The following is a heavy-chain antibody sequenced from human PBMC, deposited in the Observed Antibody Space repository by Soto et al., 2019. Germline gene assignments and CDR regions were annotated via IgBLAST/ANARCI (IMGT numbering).Heavy chain of an antibody. CDR2: IFATSTTI. D-gene: IGHD3-9*01. CDR3: ARDKDWAFDY. V-gene: IGHV3-48*04. Sequence: GGSLRLSCVASGFTFSSFSMVWVRQAPGKGLEWISYIFATSTTIYYADSVKGRFTVSRDNTQNSLFLLMNSLRAEDTAIYYCARDKDWAFDYWGQGTLVTVS. J-gene: IGHJ4*02. CDR1: GFTFSSFS.